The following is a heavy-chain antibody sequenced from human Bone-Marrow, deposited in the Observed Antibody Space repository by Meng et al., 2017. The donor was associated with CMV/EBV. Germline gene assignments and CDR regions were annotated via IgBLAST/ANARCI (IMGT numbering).Heavy chain of an antibody. J-gene: IGHJ3*02. CDR2: INTDGSST. Sequence: GGSLRLSCAASGSTFSNFWMHWIRQAPGKGLVWVSRINTDGSSTIYADSVKGRFTISRDNAKNTLYLQMNSLRAEDTAVYYCAREGWPRGFDIWGQGTMVTVSS. CDR1: GSTFSNFW. V-gene: IGHV3-74*01. CDR3: AREGWPRGFDI. D-gene: IGHD2-15*01.